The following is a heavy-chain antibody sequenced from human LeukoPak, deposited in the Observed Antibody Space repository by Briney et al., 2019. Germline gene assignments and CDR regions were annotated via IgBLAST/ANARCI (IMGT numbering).Heavy chain of an antibody. Sequence: TGGSLRLSCVASGFTFSSFEMNWVRQAPGKGLEWVSYISSSGSTIYYADSVKGRFTISRDNAKNSLYLQMNSLRAEDTAVYYCARDWEQQLGFDYWGQGTLVTVSS. V-gene: IGHV3-48*03. CDR3: ARDWEQQLGFDY. J-gene: IGHJ4*02. CDR2: ISSSGSTI. D-gene: IGHD6-13*01. CDR1: GFTFSSFE.